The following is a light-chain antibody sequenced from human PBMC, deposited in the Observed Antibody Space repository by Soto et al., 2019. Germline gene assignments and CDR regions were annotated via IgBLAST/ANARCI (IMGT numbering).Light chain of an antibody. CDR3: QQFEDWPT. CDR2: DAS. Sequence: EIVMTQSPATLSVSPGESATLSCRASQSVSSNLAWHQQKPGQAPRILMYDASTRATGIPDRISGSRSGTEFTLTISSLQSEDFGVYYCQQFEDWPTFGQGTKVDIK. J-gene: IGKJ1*01. V-gene: IGKV3-15*01. CDR1: QSVSSN.